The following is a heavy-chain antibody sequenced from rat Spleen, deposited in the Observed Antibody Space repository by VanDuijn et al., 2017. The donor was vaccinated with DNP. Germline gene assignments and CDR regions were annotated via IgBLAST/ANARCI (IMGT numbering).Heavy chain of an antibody. CDR1: GFIFTDHY. J-gene: IGHJ2*01. V-gene: IGHV5-7*01. CDR2: ISYDGGST. D-gene: IGHD1-11*01. CDR3: AYGGY. Sequence: EVHLVQSGGGLVQPGRSLRLSCAASGFIFTDHYMAWVRQAPEKGLEWVATISYDGGSTFYRDSVRGRFTISRDNAKSTLYLQMDSLRSEDTATYYCAYGGYWGQGVMVTVSS.